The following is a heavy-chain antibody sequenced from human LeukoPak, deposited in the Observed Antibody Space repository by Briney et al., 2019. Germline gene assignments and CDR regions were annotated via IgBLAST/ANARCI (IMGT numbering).Heavy chain of an antibody. D-gene: IGHD4/OR15-4a*01. CDR2: TYFRSKWYD. CDR1: GDSVSSDGAT. J-gene: IGHJ4*02. V-gene: IGHV6-1*01. CDR3: VTVVWGHDYPGS. Sequence: TSQTLSLTCAISGDSVSSDGATWNWIRQSPSRGLEWLGMTYFRSKWYDDYAVSVKSRITIKPDTSKNQFSLQLNSVTPEDTAVYYCVTVVWGHDYPGSWGQGTLVTVSS.